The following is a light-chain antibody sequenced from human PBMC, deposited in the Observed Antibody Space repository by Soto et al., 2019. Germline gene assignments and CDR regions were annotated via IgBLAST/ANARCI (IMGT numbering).Light chain of an antibody. J-gene: IGLJ3*02. Sequence: QSALTQPPSASGSPGQSVAISCTGTNSDVGGYNYVSWYRQHPGKAPKLMISEVSKRPSGVPDRFSGSKSGNTASLTVSGLQAEDEADYYCSSYARSGIWVFGGGTKVTVL. CDR2: EVS. V-gene: IGLV2-8*01. CDR3: SSYARSGIWV. CDR1: NSDVGGYNY.